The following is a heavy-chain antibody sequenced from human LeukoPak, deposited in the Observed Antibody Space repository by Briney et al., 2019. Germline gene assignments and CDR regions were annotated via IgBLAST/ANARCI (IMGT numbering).Heavy chain of an antibody. Sequence: SETLSLTCSVSGGSIRSTTYYWGWIRQPPGKGLEWIGSIYYSGNTYYSPSLMSRVTISVDTSKNQFSLKLSSVTAADTAVYYCARGARRGYSYGYFDYWGQGTLVTVSS. D-gene: IGHD5-18*01. J-gene: IGHJ4*02. V-gene: IGHV4-39*07. CDR3: ARGARRGYSYGYFDY. CDR2: IYYSGNT. CDR1: GGSIRSTTYY.